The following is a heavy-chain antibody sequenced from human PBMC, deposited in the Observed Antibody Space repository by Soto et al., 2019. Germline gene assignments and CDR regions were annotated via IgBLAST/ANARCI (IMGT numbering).Heavy chain of an antibody. CDR3: ATHIVATTQFDY. CDR2: IDPSDSYT. D-gene: IGHD5-12*01. V-gene: IGHV5-10-1*01. CDR1: GYSFTSYW. J-gene: IGHJ4*02. Sequence: EVQLVQSGAEVKKPGESLRISCKGSGYSFTSYWISWVRQMPGKGLEWMGRIDPSDSYTNYSPSFQGHVTISADKSISTAYLQWSSLKASATAMYYCATHIVATTQFDYWGQGTLVTVSS.